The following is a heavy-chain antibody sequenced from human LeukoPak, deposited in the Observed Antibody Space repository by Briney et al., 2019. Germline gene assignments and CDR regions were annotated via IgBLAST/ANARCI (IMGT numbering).Heavy chain of an antibody. J-gene: IGHJ4*02. D-gene: IGHD6-13*01. V-gene: IGHV3-66*01. Sequence: GESLKISFAASGXTVSSNYMIWVRQAPGKGMEWVSVLYSGGTTYYADSVKGRFTISRDNSKNTLYLQMNSLRVEDTAVYYCAVPGIVASGTIDYWGQGTLVTVSS. CDR3: AVPGIVASGTIDY. CDR1: GXTVSSNY. CDR2: LYSGGTT.